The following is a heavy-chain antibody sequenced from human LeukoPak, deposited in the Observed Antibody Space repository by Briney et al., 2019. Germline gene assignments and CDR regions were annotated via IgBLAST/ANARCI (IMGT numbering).Heavy chain of an antibody. V-gene: IGHV1-2*02. CDR1: GYTFTDYY. D-gene: IGHD6-13*01. CDR3: ARGVPRYCRSPGRAAAGICGVY. J-gene: IGHJ4*02. CDR2: INPNSGGT. Sequence: ASVKVSCKASGYTFTDYYMNWVRQAPGQGLEWMGWINPNSGGTNDAQKFQGRVTMTRDTSINTAYMELSRLRSEDTAVYYCARGVPRYCRSPGRAAAGICGVYWGQGTLVTVSS.